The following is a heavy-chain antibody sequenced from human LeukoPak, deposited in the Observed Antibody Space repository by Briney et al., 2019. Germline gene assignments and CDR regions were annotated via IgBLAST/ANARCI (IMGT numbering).Heavy chain of an antibody. D-gene: IGHD3-9*01. J-gene: IGHJ4*02. CDR1: GGSISSYY. Sequence: SETLSLTCTVSGGSISSYYWSWIRQPPGKGLEWIGYIYYSGSTNYNPSLKSRVTISVDTSKNQFSLKLSSVTAADTAVYYCARVGDILTGYYMGFDYWGQGTLVTVSS. V-gene: IGHV4-59*12. CDR3: ARVGDILTGYYMGFDY. CDR2: IYYSGST.